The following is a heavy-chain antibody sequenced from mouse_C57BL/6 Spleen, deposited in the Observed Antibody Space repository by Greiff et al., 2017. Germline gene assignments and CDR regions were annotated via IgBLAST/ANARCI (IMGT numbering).Heavy chain of an antibody. D-gene: IGHD1-1*02. CDR3: TRALRWLRCAY. CDR1: GYTFTDYE. V-gene: IGHV1-15*01. J-gene: IGHJ3*01. CDR2: IDPETGGT. Sequence: QVQLKESGAELVRPGASVTLSCKASGYTFTDYEMHWVKQTPVHGLEWIGAIDPETGGTAYNQKFKGKAILTADKSSSTAYMELRSLTSEDSAVYYCTRALRWLRCAYWGQGTLVTVSA.